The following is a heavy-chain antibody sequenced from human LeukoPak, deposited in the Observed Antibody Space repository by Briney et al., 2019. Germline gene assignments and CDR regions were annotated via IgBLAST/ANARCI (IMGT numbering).Heavy chain of an antibody. CDR1: GGTFSSYA. D-gene: IGHD1-14*01. V-gene: IGHV1-69*01. CDR3: ASTAPVSGTASFDY. Sequence: GSSVKVSCKASGGTFSSYAISWVRQAPGQWLEWMGGIIPIFGTANYAQKFQGRVTITADESTSTAYMELSSLRSEDTAVYYCASTAPVSGTASFDYWGQGTLVTVSS. J-gene: IGHJ4*02. CDR2: IIPIFGTA.